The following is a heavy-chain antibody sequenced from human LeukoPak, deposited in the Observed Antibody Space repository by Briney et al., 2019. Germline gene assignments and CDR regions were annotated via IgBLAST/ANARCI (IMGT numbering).Heavy chain of an antibody. CDR2: IYYSGST. Sequence: SETLSLTCTVSGGSISSYYWSWIRQPPGKGLEWIGYIYYSGSTNYNPSLKSRVTISVDTSKNQFSLKLSSVTAADTAVYYCARTPRIAVAGNHGAFDIWGQGTMVTVSS. J-gene: IGHJ3*02. D-gene: IGHD6-19*01. CDR3: ARTPRIAVAGNHGAFDI. CDR1: GGSISSYY. V-gene: IGHV4-59*08.